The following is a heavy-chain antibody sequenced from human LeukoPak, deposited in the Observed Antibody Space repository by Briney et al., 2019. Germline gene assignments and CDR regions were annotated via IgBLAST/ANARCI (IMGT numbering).Heavy chain of an antibody. Sequence: GESLKISCKGSGYSLTSYWISWVRQMPGKGLGWMGRIDPSDSYTNYSPSFQGHVTISADKSISTAYLQWSSLKASDTAMYYCARYYDILTGPFDYWGQGTLVTVSS. D-gene: IGHD3-9*01. J-gene: IGHJ4*02. V-gene: IGHV5-10-1*01. CDR1: GYSLTSYW. CDR3: ARYYDILTGPFDY. CDR2: IDPSDSYT.